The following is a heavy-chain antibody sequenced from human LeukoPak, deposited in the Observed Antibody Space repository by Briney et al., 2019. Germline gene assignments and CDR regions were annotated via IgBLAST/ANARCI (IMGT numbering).Heavy chain of an antibody. J-gene: IGHJ3*02. CDR2: IVVGSGNT. CDR3: AATTYSRGRNDI. D-gene: IGHD6-13*01. V-gene: IGHV1-58*02. CDR1: GFTFTSSA. Sequence: SVKVSCKASGFTFTSSAMQWVRQARGQRLEWTGWIVVGSGNTNYAQKFQERVTITRDMSTSTAYMELSSLRSEDTAVYYCAATTYSRGRNDIWGQGTMVTVSS.